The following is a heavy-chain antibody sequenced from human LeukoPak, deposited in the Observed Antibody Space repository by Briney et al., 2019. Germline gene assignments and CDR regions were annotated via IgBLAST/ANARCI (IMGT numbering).Heavy chain of an antibody. V-gene: IGHV4-34*01. J-gene: IGHJ2*01. Sequence: GSLRLSCAASGFTFSSYAMSWVRQPPGKGLEWIGEINHSGSTNYNPSLKSRVTISVDTSKNQFSLKLSSVTAADTAVYYCARADSSSWYVRYFDLWGRGTLVTVSS. CDR3: ARADSSSWYVRYFDL. CDR2: INHSGST. D-gene: IGHD6-13*01. CDR1: GFTFSSYA.